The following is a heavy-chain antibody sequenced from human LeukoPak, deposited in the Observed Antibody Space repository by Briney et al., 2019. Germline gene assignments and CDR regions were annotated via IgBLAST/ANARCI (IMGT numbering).Heavy chain of an antibody. CDR3: AKDFGAAAAPPYNWFDP. J-gene: IGHJ5*02. Sequence: GGSLRLSCAASGFTFSSYAMSWVRQAPGKGLEWVSVISGSGGITYYADSVKGRFTISRDYSKNTLYLQMNSLRVEDTAVYYCAKDFGAAAAPPYNWFDPWGQGTLVTVSS. CDR2: ISGSGGIT. V-gene: IGHV3-23*01. D-gene: IGHD6-13*01. CDR1: GFTFSSYA.